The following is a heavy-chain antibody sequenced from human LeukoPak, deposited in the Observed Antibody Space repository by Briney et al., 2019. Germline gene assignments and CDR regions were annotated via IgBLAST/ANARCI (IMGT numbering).Heavy chain of an antibody. Sequence: GGTLRLSCAASGFTFSSYGMSWVRQAPGKGLEWVSAISGSGGSTYYADSVKGRFTITRDNSKNTLYLQMNSLRAEDTAVYYCARDRQWLPTGVFDYWGQGTLVTVSS. J-gene: IGHJ4*02. CDR1: GFTFSSYG. V-gene: IGHV3-23*01. CDR2: ISGSGGST. D-gene: IGHD6-19*01. CDR3: ARDRQWLPTGVFDY.